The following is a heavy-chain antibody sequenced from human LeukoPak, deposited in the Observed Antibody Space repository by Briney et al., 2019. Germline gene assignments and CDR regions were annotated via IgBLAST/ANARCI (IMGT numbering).Heavy chain of an antibody. J-gene: IGHJ4*02. Sequence: GGSLRLSCVASEFNFFSYGMQWVRQAPGKGLVWVSRIFSDGSTTSYADSVKGRFTISRDNAKNTLYLQMNSLRADDTAVYYCARANYWGQGTLVTVSS. CDR2: IFSDGSTT. CDR3: ARANY. V-gene: IGHV3-74*01. CDR1: EFNFFSYG.